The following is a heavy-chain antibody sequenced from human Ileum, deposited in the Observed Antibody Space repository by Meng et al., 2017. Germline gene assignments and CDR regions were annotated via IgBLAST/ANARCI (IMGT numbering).Heavy chain of an antibody. CDR1: GGSISSGGYY. V-gene: IGHV4-30-4*01. Sequence: QVQLQESGPGLVKPSQTLSLTCTVSGGSISSGGYYWSWIRQPPGKGLEWIGYIFDTGPPSYSPPLRSRLSISMDTSKNQFSLRLTSVSAADTAVYYCAASLDGNRFDPWGQGTLVTVSS. D-gene: IGHD1-26*01. CDR2: IFDTGPP. CDR3: AASLDGNRFDP. J-gene: IGHJ5*02.